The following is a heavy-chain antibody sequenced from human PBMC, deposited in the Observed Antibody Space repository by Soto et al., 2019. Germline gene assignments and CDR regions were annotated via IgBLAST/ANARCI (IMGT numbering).Heavy chain of an antibody. CDR2: ISAYNGNT. J-gene: IGHJ4*02. CDR3: ARDPRYYDYIWGRPPPDY. Sequence: ASVKVSCKASGYTFTSYGISWVRQAPGQGLEWMGWISAYNGNTNYAQKLQGRVTMTTDTSTSTAYMELRSLRSDDTAVYYCARDPRYYDYIWGRPPPDYWGQGTLVTVSS. CDR1: GYTFTSYG. V-gene: IGHV1-18*01. D-gene: IGHD3-16*01.